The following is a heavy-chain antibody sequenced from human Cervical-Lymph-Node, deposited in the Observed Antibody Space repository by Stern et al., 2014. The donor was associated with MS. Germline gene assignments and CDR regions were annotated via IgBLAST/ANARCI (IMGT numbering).Heavy chain of an antibody. Sequence: VQLVESGGGVVQPGTSLRLSCAASGFTFSDYDMHWVRQAPGKGLEWVAVIVFDGSREHYGGSVQGRFTISRDNSKNTVYLQMNSLRFDDTAGYYCARDRDRSGWTLGGYWGQGTLVTVSS. CDR1: GFTFSDYD. J-gene: IGHJ4*02. V-gene: IGHV3-30*03. CDR3: ARDRDRSGWTLGGY. CDR2: IVFDGSRE. D-gene: IGHD6-19*01.